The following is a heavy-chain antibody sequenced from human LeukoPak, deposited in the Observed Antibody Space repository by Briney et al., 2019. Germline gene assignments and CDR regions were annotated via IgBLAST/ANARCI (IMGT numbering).Heavy chain of an antibody. CDR2: MNPNSGNT. V-gene: IGHV1-8*01. D-gene: IGHD2-15*01. CDR3: AGLGYCSGGSCSDAFDI. CDR1: GYTFTSYD. J-gene: IGHJ3*02. Sequence: GASVKVSCKASGYTFTSYDINWVPQATGQGLEWMGWMNPNSGNTGYAQKFQGRVTMTRNTSISTAYMELSSLRSEDTAVYYCAGLGYCSGGSCSDAFDIWGQGTMVTVSS.